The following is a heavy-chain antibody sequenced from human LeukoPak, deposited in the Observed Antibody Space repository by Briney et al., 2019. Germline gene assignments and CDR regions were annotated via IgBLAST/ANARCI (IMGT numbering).Heavy chain of an antibody. CDR2: INHSGST. D-gene: IGHD3-3*01. J-gene: IGHJ4*02. CDR1: GEFFSGYY. CDR3: ANSPLEWLPIPDY. V-gene: IGHV4-34*01. Sequence: SETLSLTCAVYGEFFSGYYWSWIRQPPGKGLEWIGEINHSGSTNYNSSLKSRVTISVDTSKNQFSLRLSSVTAADTAVYYCANSPLEWLPIPDYWGQGTLVTVSS.